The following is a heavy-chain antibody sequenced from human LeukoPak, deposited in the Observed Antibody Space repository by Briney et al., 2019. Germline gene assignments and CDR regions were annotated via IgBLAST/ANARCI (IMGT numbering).Heavy chain of an antibody. CDR2: ISAYNGNT. V-gene: IGHV1-18*04. Sequence: ASVKVSCKASGYNFIDYYIHWVRQAPGQGLEWMGWISAYNGNTNYAQKLQGRVTMTTDTSTSTAYMELRSLRSDDTAVYYCARSREWPPFDYWGQGTLVTVSS. J-gene: IGHJ4*02. CDR1: GYNFIDYY. D-gene: IGHD3-3*01. CDR3: ARSREWPPFDY.